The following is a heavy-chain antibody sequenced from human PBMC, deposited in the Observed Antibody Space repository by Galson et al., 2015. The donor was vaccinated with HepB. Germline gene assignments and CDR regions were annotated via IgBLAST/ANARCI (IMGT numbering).Heavy chain of an antibody. Sequence: SVKVSCKASGGTFSSYAISWVRQAPGQGLEWMGRIIPILGIANYAQKFQGRVTITADKSTSTAYMELSSLRSEDTAVYYCARGDIVATSFDYWGQGTLVTVSS. CDR3: ARGDIVATSFDY. CDR2: IIPILGIA. V-gene: IGHV1-69*04. J-gene: IGHJ4*02. CDR1: GGTFSSYA. D-gene: IGHD5-12*01.